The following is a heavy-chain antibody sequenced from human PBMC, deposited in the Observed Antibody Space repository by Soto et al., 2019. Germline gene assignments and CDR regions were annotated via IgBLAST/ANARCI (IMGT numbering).Heavy chain of an antibody. CDR3: ARAHTMMILDRFDP. D-gene: IGHD3-22*01. Sequence: PGGSLRLSCAASGFKFRNYAIHWVRQAPGKGLEWLAVIWFDGSKKYYADSVKGRFTISRDNSKNTVYLGMNSLTADDSGVFYCARAHTMMILDRFDPWGHGTLVTVSS. V-gene: IGHV3-33*01. CDR2: IWFDGSKK. CDR1: GFKFRNYA. J-gene: IGHJ5*02.